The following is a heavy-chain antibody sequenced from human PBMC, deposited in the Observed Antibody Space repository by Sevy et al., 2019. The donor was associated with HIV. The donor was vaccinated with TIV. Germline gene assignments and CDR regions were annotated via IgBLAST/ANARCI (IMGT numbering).Heavy chain of an antibody. D-gene: IGHD3-3*01. J-gene: IGHJ5*02. CDR2: ISYDGSNK. CDR1: GFTFSSYG. CDR3: AKAYYDFLSGYPNPPSEFDP. Sequence: GGSLRLSCAASGFTFSSYGMHWVRQAPGKGLEWVAVISYDGSNKYYADSVKGRFTISRDNSKNTLYLQMNSLRAEDTAVYYCAKAYYDFLSGYPNPPSEFDPWGQGTLVTVSS. V-gene: IGHV3-30*18.